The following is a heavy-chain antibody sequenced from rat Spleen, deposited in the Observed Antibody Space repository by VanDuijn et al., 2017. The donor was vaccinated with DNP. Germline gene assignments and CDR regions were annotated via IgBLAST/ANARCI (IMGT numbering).Heavy chain of an antibody. CDR1: GFTFGDHN. CDR2: ISYDGSST. V-gene: IGHV5-7*01. D-gene: IGHD1-4*01. J-gene: IGHJ2*01. CDR3: AGRPPPTRGPFDY. Sequence: EVQLVESGGGLVQPGRSLKLSCAASGFTFGDHNMAWVRQAPKKGLEWVATISYDGSSTYYRDSVKGRFIISRDNAKSTLYLQMDSLRSEDPATDSGAGRPPPTRGPFDYWGQGVTVTVAS.